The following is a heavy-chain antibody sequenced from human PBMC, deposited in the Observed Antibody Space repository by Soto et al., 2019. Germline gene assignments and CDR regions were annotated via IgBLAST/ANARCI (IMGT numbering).Heavy chain of an antibody. CDR1: VGSISGYY. Sequence: SSETLSLTCTVSVGSISGYYWSWIRQPPGKGLEWVGYIYYSGSTNYNPSLKSRVTISVDTSKNQFSLKLSSVTAADTAVYYCARYCSGGSCYVGHDAFDIWGQGTMVTVSS. J-gene: IGHJ3*02. CDR2: IYYSGST. V-gene: IGHV4-59*01. D-gene: IGHD2-15*01. CDR3: ARYCSGGSCYVGHDAFDI.